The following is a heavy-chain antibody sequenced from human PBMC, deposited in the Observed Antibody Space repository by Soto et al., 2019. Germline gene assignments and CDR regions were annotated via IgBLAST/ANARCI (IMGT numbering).Heavy chain of an antibody. CDR1: GGSISSGGYY. CDR2: IYYSGST. V-gene: IGHV4-31*03. CDR3: ARDCEPNSSSAKYYYYGKDV. J-gene: IGHJ6*02. D-gene: IGHD6-13*01. Sequence: SETLSLTCTVSGGSISSGGYYWSWIRQHPGKGLEWIGYIYYSGSTYYNPSLKSRVTISVDTSKNQFSLKLSSVTAADTAVYYCARDCEPNSSSAKYYYYGKDVWGQGTTVTVSS.